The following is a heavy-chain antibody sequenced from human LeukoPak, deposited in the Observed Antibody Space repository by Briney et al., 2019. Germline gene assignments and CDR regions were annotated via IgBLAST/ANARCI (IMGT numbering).Heavy chain of an antibody. CDR3: AIFPGYSYGRGYDY. J-gene: IGHJ4*02. V-gene: IGHV3-21*01. D-gene: IGHD5-18*01. CDR2: ISSSSSYI. Sequence: GGSLRLSCAASGFTFSSYSMNWVRQAPGKWLEWVSSISSSSSYIYYADSVKGRFTISRDNAKNSLYLQMNSLRAEDTAVYYCAIFPGYSYGRGYDYWGQGTLVTVSS. CDR1: GFTFSSYS.